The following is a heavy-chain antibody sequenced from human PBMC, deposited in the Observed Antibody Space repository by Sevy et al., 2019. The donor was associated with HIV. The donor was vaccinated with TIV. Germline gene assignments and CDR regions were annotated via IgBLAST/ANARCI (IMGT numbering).Heavy chain of an antibody. J-gene: IGHJ3*02. CDR1: GFTVSSNY. CDR2: IYSGGST. D-gene: IGHD6-19*01. V-gene: IGHV3-53*01. Sequence: GGSLRLSCAASGFTVSSNYMSWVRQAPGKGLEWVSVIYSGGSTYYADSVKGRFTISRDNSKNTLYLQMNSLRAEDTAVYYCAGEGAVAGTQAFDIWGQGTMVTVSS. CDR3: AGEGAVAGTQAFDI.